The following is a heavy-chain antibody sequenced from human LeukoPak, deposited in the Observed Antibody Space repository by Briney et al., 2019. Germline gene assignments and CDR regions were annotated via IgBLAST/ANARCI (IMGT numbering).Heavy chain of an antibody. CDR3: AKDARASGATLGFDY. J-gene: IGHJ4*02. D-gene: IGHD1-26*01. CDR2: ISGSGGST. CDR1: GLTFSSYA. Sequence: GGSLRLSCAASGLTFSSYAMSWVRQAPGKGLEWVSRISGSGGSTYYADSVKGRFTISRDNSKNTLYLQMNSLRAEDTAVYYCAKDARASGATLGFDYWGQGTLVTVSS. V-gene: IGHV3-23*01.